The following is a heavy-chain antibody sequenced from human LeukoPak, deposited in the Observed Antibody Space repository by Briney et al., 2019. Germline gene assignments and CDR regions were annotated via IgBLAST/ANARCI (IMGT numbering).Heavy chain of an antibody. CDR1: GFTFSGYS. CDR2: ISSSSSYI. Sequence: GGSLRLSCAVSGFTFSGYSMNWVRQAPGKGLEWVSSISSSSSYIYYADSVKGRFTISRDNAKNSLYLQMNSLRAEDTAVYYCARDRESSSWFDYWGQGTLVTVSS. V-gene: IGHV3-21*01. CDR3: ARDRESSSWFDY. J-gene: IGHJ4*02. D-gene: IGHD6-13*01.